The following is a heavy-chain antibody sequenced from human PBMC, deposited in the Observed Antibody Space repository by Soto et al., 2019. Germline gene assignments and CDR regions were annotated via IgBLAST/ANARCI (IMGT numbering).Heavy chain of an antibody. CDR3: ARDPIIVGAMGPSAFDI. CDR1: GYTFTSYY. J-gene: IGHJ3*02. CDR2: INPSGGST. D-gene: IGHD1-26*01. V-gene: IGHV1-46*01. Sequence: ASVKVSCKASGYTFTSYYMHWVRQAPGQGLEWMGIINPSGGSTSYAQKFQGRVTMTRDTSASTAYMELSSLRSEDTAVYYCARDPIIVGAMGPSAFDIWGQGTMVTVSS.